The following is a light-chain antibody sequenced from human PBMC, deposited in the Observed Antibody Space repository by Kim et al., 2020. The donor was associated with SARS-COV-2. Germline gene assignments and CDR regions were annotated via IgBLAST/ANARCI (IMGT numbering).Light chain of an antibody. J-gene: IGLJ3*02. CDR1: GSNIGSNY. CDR3: AAWDDSLKGPV. Sequence: GTTISISCSGSGSNIGSNYVYWYQQLPGSAPKLLIYRNNQRPSGVPDRFSGSKSDTSASLAISGLRSDDECDYYCAAWDDSLKGPVFGGGTQLTVL. CDR2: RNN. V-gene: IGLV1-47*01.